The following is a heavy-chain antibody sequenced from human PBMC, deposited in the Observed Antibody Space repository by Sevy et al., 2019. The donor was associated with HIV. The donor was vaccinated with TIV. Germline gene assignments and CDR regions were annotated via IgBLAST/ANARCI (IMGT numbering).Heavy chain of an antibody. CDR2: ISGTGGST. D-gene: IGHD3-22*01. Sequence: GGSLRLSCPASGFTFSSYAMSWVRQAPGKGLEWVSAISGTGGSTYYADSVKGRFTISRDNSKNTLYLQLNSLRAEDTAVYYCAKSGPEYDSIGTRGYWGQGTLVTVSS. CDR1: GFTFSSYA. J-gene: IGHJ4*02. CDR3: AKSGPEYDSIGTRGY. V-gene: IGHV3-23*01.